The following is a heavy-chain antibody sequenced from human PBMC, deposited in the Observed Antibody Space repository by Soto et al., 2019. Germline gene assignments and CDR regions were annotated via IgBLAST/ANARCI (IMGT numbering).Heavy chain of an antibody. V-gene: IGHV3-23*01. CDR2: ISGSRFKK. D-gene: IGHD5-18*01. J-gene: IGHJ6*02. CDR1: GFIFENFG. Sequence: GGSLRLSCAASGFIFENFGLSWVSQAPGKGLEWISSISGSRFKKYYADSVEGRFTISRDNSKNTLYLQMNSLRAEDTAVYYCAKEHSEIRRNNFGYGSYYHYYGMDVWGQGTTVTVSS. CDR3: AKEHSEIRRNNFGYGSYYHYYGMDV.